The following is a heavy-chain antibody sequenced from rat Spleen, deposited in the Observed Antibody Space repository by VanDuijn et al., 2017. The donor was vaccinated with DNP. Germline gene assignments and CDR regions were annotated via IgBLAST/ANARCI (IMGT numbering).Heavy chain of an antibody. V-gene: IGHV5-58*01. D-gene: IGHD1-4*01. CDR2: INTDGAST. CDR3: TKDGRAMDA. Sequence: EVQLVETGGGLVQPGRSLKLPCVASGFTFSSYWMYWIRQAPGKGLAWVASINTDGASTYYRASVKGRFTISRDNARSTLYLQMERLRSEDTATYFCTKDGRAMDAWGQGTSVTVSS. J-gene: IGHJ4*01. CDR1: GFTFSSYW.